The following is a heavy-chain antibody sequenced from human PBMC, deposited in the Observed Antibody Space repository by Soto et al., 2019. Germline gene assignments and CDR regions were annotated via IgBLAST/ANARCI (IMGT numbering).Heavy chain of an antibody. J-gene: IGHJ4*02. CDR3: ARVEAYFYDSGGYWG. D-gene: IGHD3-22*01. Sequence: QIQLVQSGAEVKKPGASVKVSCKASGYTFTSYGISWVRQAPGQGLEWMGWISAYNGNTNYAQKRQCSVTMTTDTSPSTAYMELRSVRSDDTAVYYCARVEAYFYDSGGYWGWGQGTLVTVA. CDR2: ISAYNGNT. CDR1: GYTFTSYG. V-gene: IGHV1-18*01.